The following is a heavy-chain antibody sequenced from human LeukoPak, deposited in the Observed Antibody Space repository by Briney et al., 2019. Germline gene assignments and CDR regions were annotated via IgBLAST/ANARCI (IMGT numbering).Heavy chain of an antibody. Sequence: GGSLRLSCAASGLTFDDYVIHWVRQAPGKGREGVSLISGDGVNTYYADSVKGRVTISRDNSQSSLFLQMNSLRPEDAALYYCVKARYHYHYRMDVWGQGTTVTVSS. CDR2: ISGDGVNT. V-gene: IGHV3-43*02. CDR1: GLTFDDYV. CDR3: VKARYHYHYRMDV. J-gene: IGHJ6*02. D-gene: IGHD2-2*01.